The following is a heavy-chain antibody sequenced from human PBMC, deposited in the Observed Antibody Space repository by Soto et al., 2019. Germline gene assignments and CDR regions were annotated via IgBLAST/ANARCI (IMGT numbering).Heavy chain of an antibody. V-gene: IGHV1-69*13. CDR1: GGTFSSYA. Sequence: ASVKVSCKASGGTFSSYAISWVRQAPGQGLEWMGGIIPIFGTANYAQKFQGRVTITADESTSTAYMELSSLRFEDTAVYYCARGRDVDIVATFDYWGQGTLVTVSS. CDR3: ARGRDVDIVATFDY. D-gene: IGHD5-12*01. J-gene: IGHJ4*02. CDR2: IIPIFGTA.